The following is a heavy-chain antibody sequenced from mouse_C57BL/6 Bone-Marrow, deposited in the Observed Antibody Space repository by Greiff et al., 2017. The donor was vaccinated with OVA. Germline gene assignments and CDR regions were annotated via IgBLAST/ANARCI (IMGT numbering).Heavy chain of an antibody. V-gene: IGHV5-12*01. CDR2: ISNGGGST. D-gene: IGHD1-1*01. CDR3: ARHPYYGSLHYFDY. Sequence: DVMLVESGGGLVQPGGSLKLSCAASGFTFSDYYMYWVRQTPEQRLEWVAYISNGGGSTYYPDTVKGRFTISRDNAKNTLYLQMSRLKSEDTAMYYCARHPYYGSLHYFDYWGQGTTLTVSS. CDR1: GFTFSDYY. J-gene: IGHJ2*01.